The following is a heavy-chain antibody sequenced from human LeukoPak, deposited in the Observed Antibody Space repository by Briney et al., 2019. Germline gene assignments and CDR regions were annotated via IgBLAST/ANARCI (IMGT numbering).Heavy chain of an antibody. J-gene: IGHJ5*02. D-gene: IGHD3/OR15-3a*01. CDR2: ISYSGTT. CDR3: ARDFRTGYDVPRFDP. Sequence: GSLRLSCAASGFTFSSYAMSWIRLTPGKGLEWIGYISYSGTTNYNPSLKSRVTMSVDTSRNQFSLKLSSVTAADTAVYYCARDFRTGYDVPRFDPWGQGTLVTVSS. V-gene: IGHV4-59*01. CDR1: GFTFSSYA.